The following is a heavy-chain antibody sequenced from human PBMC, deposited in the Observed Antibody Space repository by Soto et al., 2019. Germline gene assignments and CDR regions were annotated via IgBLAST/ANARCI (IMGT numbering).Heavy chain of an antibody. D-gene: IGHD2-21*02. V-gene: IGHV1-18*01. CDR3: ARWVVVTPYYYYGMDV. J-gene: IGHJ6*01. CDR2: ISAYNGNT. CDR1: GYTFTSYG. Sequence: ASVKVSCKASGYTFTSYGISWVRQAPGQGLEWMGWISAYNGNTNYAQKLQGRVTMTTDTSTSTAYMELRSLRSDDTAVYYCARWVVVTPYYYYGMDVWGQRTTVTVSS.